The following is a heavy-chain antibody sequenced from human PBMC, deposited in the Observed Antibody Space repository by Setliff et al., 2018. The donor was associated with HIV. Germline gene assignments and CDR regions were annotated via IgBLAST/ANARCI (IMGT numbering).Heavy chain of an antibody. V-gene: IGHV4-39*01. D-gene: IGHD6-6*01. CDR3: ARGGGTSSPIDYHYYIDV. CDR1: GGSISSSIYY. CDR2: IYYTGSP. J-gene: IGHJ6*03. Sequence: PSETLSLTCTVSGGSISSSIYYWGWVRQPPGKGLEWIGGIYYTGSPFYNPSLKSRVTISVDTSNNQFSLKLSSVTAADTAVYYCARGGGTSSPIDYHYYIDVWGKGTTVTVSS.